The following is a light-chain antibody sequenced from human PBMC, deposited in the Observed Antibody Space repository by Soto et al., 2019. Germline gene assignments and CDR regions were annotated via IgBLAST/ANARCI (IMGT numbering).Light chain of an antibody. V-gene: IGKV3-20*01. CDR3: HQYSSSIT. J-gene: IGKJ4*01. CDR1: QSVSSNF. CDR2: GSS. Sequence: EIVLTQSPGTLSLSPGERATLSCRASQSVSSNFLAWYQMRPGQSPRLLVYGSSSRATGVPERFSGSGSGTDFTLTISRLEPEDLAVYFCHQYSSSITFGGGTRVEVK.